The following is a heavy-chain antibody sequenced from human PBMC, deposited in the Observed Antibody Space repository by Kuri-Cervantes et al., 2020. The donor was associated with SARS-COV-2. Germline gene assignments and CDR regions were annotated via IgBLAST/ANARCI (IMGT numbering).Heavy chain of an antibody. V-gene: IGHV5-10-1*01. J-gene: IGHJ4*02. CDR3: ARHGVREYSSSSGRDY. D-gene: IGHD6-6*01. Sequence: KVSCKGSGYSFTSYWISWVRQMPGKGLEWMGRIDPSDSYTNYSQSFQGHVTISADKSISTAYQQWSSLKASDTAMYYCARHGVREYSSSSGRDYWGQGTLVTVSS. CDR1: GYSFTSYW. CDR2: IDPSDSYT.